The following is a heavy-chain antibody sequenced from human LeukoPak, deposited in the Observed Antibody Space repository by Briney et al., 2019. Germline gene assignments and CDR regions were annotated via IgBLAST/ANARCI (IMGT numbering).Heavy chain of an antibody. J-gene: IGHJ4*02. CDR1: GYTFTSYY. Sequence: ASVKVSCKASGYTFTSYYMHWVRQAPGQGLEWMGWISAYNGNTNYAQKLQGRVTMTTDTSTSTAYMELRSLRSDDTAVYYCSFGVSSSAYFDYWGQGTLVTVSS. D-gene: IGHD6-6*01. CDR3: SFGVSSSAYFDY. CDR2: ISAYNGNT. V-gene: IGHV1-18*04.